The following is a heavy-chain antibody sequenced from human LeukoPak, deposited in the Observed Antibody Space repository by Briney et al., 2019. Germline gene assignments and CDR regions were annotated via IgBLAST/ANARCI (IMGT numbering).Heavy chain of an antibody. Sequence: TGGSLRLSCAASGFTFSDYYMNWVRQAPGKGLEWVSYISSSGRTIYYADSVKGRFTISWDNSKNSLFLQMNSLRAEDTAVYYCARGSAAGGYWGQGTLVTVST. D-gene: IGHD6-13*01. V-gene: IGHV3-11*04. CDR2: ISSSGRTI. CDR1: GFTFSDYY. J-gene: IGHJ4*02. CDR3: ARGSAAGGY.